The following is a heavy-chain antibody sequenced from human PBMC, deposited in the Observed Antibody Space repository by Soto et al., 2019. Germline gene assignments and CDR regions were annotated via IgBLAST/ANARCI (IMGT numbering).Heavy chain of an antibody. CDR1: GFDFSDYY. CDR3: ARRTPYSTVFGVVYAMSV. V-gene: IGHV3-11*01. CDR2: ISSGADTI. J-gene: IGHJ6*02. Sequence: QVQLVESGGGLVQPGGSLRLSCAASGFDFSDYYMTWARQAPGKGLECVSYISSGADTIYCAHSVKGRFAISRDNAKKSLYLQMDSLRAEDTAVYYCARRTPYSTVFGVVYAMSVWGQGTTVTVSS. D-gene: IGHD3-3*01.